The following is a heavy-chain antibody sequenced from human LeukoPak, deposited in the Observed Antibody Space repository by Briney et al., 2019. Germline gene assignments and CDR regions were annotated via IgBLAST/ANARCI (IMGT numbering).Heavy chain of an antibody. Sequence: GDSLRLSCAASGFTFTTYAMSWVRQAPGKGLEWVSAITGSGDRTFYADSVKGRFTISRDNSKNTLYLQINSLRGEDTAIYYCASSVYGGNNGYWGQGALATVSS. J-gene: IGHJ4*02. CDR2: ITGSGDRT. V-gene: IGHV3-23*01. CDR3: ASSVYGGNNGY. D-gene: IGHD4/OR15-4a*01. CDR1: GFTFTTYA.